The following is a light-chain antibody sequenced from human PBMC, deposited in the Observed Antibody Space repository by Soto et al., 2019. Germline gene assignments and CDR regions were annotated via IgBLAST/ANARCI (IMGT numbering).Light chain of an antibody. Sequence: DIQMTPSPSSLSASVGDRVTITCRANQGISNFLAWYQQTPGQVPKLLMYAASTLHSGVPSRFSGSRSGTDFTLTISSLQPEDVATYYCQKYNSAPQTFGQGTKVDI. CDR2: AAS. J-gene: IGKJ1*01. V-gene: IGKV1-27*01. CDR1: QGISNF. CDR3: QKYNSAPQT.